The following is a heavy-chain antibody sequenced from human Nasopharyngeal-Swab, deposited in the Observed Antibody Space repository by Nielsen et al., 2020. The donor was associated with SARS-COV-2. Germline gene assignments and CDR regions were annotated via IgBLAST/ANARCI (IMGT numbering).Heavy chain of an antibody. V-gene: IGHV4-59*01. CDR3: ASKDHAGYCSSTSCYTDYYYMDV. CDR2: FYYSGST. Sequence: SETLSLTCTVSGDSITNYYWSWIRQPPGKELEWIGNFYYSGSTNYSPSLKSRVTISVDTSKNQFSLKLSSVTAADTAVYYCASKDHAGYCSSTSCYTDYYYMDVWGKGTTVTVSS. D-gene: IGHD2-2*02. CDR1: GDSITNYY. J-gene: IGHJ6*03.